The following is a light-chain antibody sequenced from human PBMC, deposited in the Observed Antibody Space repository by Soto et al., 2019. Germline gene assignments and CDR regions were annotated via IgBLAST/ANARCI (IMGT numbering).Light chain of an antibody. J-gene: IGLJ1*01. CDR2: TNN. V-gene: IGLV1-44*01. Sequence: QSVLTQPPSASATPGQRVTISCAGSNSNIGTNTVNWYQQLPGTAPRLLIYTNNQRPSGVPQRFSGSKTGTSASLAIGGLQSEDGADYYCAAWDDRLGAYVFATGTKVTVL. CDR1: NSNIGTNT. CDR3: AAWDDRLGAYV.